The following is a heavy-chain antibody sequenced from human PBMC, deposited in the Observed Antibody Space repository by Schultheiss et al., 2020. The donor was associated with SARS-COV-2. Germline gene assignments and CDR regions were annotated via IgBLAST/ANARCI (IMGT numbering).Heavy chain of an antibody. D-gene: IGHD2-2*01. CDR1: GFTFSNAW. J-gene: IGHJ4*02. CDR3: TTGYCSSTSCYVDY. V-gene: IGHV3-48*02. Sequence: GGSLRLSCAASGFTFSNAWMNWVRQAPGKGLEWVSAISGSGGSTYYADSVKGRFTISRDNAKNSLYLQMNSLRDEDTAVYYCTTGYCSSTSCYVDYWGQGTLVTVSS. CDR2: ISGSGGST.